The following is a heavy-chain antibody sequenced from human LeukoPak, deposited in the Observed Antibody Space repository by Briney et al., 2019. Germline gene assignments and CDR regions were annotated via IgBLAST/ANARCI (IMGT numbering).Heavy chain of an antibody. CDR3: ARVNGSSWDFDY. CDR2: ISYDGSNK. J-gene: IGHJ4*02. CDR1: GFTFSSYA. D-gene: IGHD6-13*01. V-gene: IGHV3-30*04. Sequence: GRSLRLFCAASGFTFSSYAMHWVRQAPGKGLEWVAVISYDGSNKYYADSVKGRFTISRDNSKNTLYLQMNSLRAEDTAVYYCARVNGSSWDFDYWGQGTLVTVSS.